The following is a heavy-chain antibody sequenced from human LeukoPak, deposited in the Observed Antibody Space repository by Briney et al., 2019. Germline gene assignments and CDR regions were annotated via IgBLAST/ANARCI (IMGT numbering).Heavy chain of an antibody. V-gene: IGHV1-18*01. D-gene: IGHD5-18*01. Sequence: ASVKVSCKASGYTFTTYAISWVRQAPGQGLEWMGWISAYYGNTTYAQKFQGRVTMTTGTSTSTAYMELRSLRSDDTAVYYCARDPNAMVTSLFDYWGQGTLVTVSS. CDR1: GYTFTTYA. J-gene: IGHJ4*02. CDR3: ARDPNAMVTSLFDY. CDR2: ISAYYGNT.